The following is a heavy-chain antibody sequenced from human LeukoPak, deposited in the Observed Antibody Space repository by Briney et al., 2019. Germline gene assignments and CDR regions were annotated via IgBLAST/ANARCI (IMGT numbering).Heavy chain of an antibody. J-gene: IGHJ4*02. D-gene: IGHD3-22*01. V-gene: IGHV4-4*07. Sequence: SETLSLTCTVSGGSISSYYWSWIRQPAGKGLEWIGRIYTSGTTNYNPSLKSRVTMSVDTSKNQFSLKPSSVTAADTTVYYCASISMIVVAFDYWGQGTLVTVSS. CDR3: ASISMIVVAFDY. CDR2: IYTSGTT. CDR1: GGSISSYY.